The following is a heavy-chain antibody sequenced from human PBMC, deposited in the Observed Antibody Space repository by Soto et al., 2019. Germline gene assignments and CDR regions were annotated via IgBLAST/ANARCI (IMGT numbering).Heavy chain of an antibody. CDR1: GFTFSSYA. J-gene: IGHJ4*02. Sequence: EVQLLESGGGLVQPGGSLRLSCAASGFTFSSYAMSWVRQAPGKGLEWVSAISGSGGSTYYADSVKGRFTISRDNSKNTLYLQMNSLRAEDTAVYYCANDPYYDYVRGSYRSPYYFDYWGQGTLVTVSS. CDR3: ANDPYYDYVRGSYRSPYYFDY. CDR2: ISGSGGST. D-gene: IGHD3-16*02. V-gene: IGHV3-23*01.